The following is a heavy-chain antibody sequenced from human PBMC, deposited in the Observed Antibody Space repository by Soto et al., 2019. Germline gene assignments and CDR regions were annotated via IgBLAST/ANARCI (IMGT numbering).Heavy chain of an antibody. V-gene: IGHV1-18*01. J-gene: IGHJ6*02. CDR1: GYTFTSYG. CDR3: ARDSGSSSSGYYGMDV. CDR2: ISAYNGNT. Sequence: ASVKVSCTASGYTFTSYGISWVRQAPGQGLEWMGWISAYNGNTNYAQKLQGRVTMTTDTSTSTAYMELRSLRSDDTAVYYCARDSGSSSSGYYGMDVWGQGTTVTSP. D-gene: IGHD6-6*01.